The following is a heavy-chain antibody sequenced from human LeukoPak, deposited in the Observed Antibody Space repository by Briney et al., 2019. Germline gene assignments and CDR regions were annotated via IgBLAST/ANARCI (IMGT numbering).Heavy chain of an antibody. CDR2: ISSNGGST. CDR1: GFTFSSYA. V-gene: IGHV3-64*01. Sequence: GGSLRLSCAASGFTFSSYAMHWVRQPPGKGLEYVSAISSNGGSTYYANSVKGRFTISRDNSKNTLYLQMGSLRAEDMAVYYCARGRGSSSHWGQGTLVTVSS. J-gene: IGHJ4*02. D-gene: IGHD6-13*01. CDR3: ARGRGSSSH.